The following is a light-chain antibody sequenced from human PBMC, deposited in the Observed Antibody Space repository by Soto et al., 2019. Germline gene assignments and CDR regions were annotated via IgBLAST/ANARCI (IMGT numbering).Light chain of an antibody. CDR3: KSYAGSNPYV. J-gene: IGLJ1*01. V-gene: IGLV2-8*01. CDR2: EVV. Sequence: QSPVTQPPSPSGSRGQSFTIACTGTSTDIGGYELVSWYQHHPGKAPKVIIYEVVQRPSGVPDRFSGSKSGNTASLTVSGLQAADEADYYCKSYAGSNPYVFGTGTKVTVL. CDR1: STDIGGYEL.